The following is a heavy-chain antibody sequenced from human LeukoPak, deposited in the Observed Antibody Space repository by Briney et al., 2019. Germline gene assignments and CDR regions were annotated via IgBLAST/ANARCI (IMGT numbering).Heavy chain of an antibody. J-gene: IGHJ4*02. CDR1: GFIFSSYW. Sequence: GSLRLSCAGSGFIFSSYWMSWVRQAPGKGLEWVANIKQDGSEKYYVDSVKGRFTISRDNAKNSMYLQMNSLRAEDTAVYYCARDWDIDYWGQGTLVTVSS. CDR2: IKQDGSEK. V-gene: IGHV3-7*01. CDR3: ARDWDIDY. D-gene: IGHD1-26*01.